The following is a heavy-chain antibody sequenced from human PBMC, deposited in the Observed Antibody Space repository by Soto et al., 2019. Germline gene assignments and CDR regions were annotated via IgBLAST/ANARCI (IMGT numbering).Heavy chain of an antibody. J-gene: IGHJ4*02. D-gene: IGHD1-1*01. CDR2: IYWDDDE. Sequence: SGPTLVNPTQTLTLTCTFSGFSLTTSGVGVGWIRQPPGKALEWLALIYWDDDERYSPSLKSRVTITKDTSKNQVVLTMTNMGPVDTATYFCVRRLAGTWFDFWGQGTLVTVSS. CDR3: VRRLAGTWFDF. V-gene: IGHV2-5*02. CDR1: GFSLTTSGVG.